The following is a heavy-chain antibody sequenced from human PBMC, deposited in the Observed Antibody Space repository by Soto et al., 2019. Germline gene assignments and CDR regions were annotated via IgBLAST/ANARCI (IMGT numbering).Heavy chain of an antibody. V-gene: IGHV3-23*01. CDR3: AKEGGLGYCSSTSCPKLIDY. CDR2: ISGSGGST. D-gene: IGHD2-2*01. Sequence: PGGSLRLSCAASGFTFSSYAMSWVRQAPGKGLEWVSAISGSGGSTYYADTVKGRFTISRDNSKNTLYLQMNSLRAEDTAVYYFAKEGGLGYCSSTSCPKLIDYWGQGTLVTVSS. J-gene: IGHJ4*02. CDR1: GFTFSSYA.